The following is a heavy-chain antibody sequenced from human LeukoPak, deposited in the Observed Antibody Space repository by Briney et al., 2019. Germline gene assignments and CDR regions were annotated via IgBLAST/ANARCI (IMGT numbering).Heavy chain of an antibody. CDR1: GYTFTGHE. CDR3: ASGDILTGYYKEGVYGMDV. Sequence: ASVKVSCKASGYTFTGHEIFWVRQAPGQGLEHMGWIHPNTGGTNYAQKFQGRVTMTRNTSISTAYMELSSLRSEDTAVYYCASGDILTGYYKEGVYGMDVWGQGTTVTVSS. D-gene: IGHD3-9*01. J-gene: IGHJ6*02. V-gene: IGHV1-2*02. CDR2: IHPNTGGT.